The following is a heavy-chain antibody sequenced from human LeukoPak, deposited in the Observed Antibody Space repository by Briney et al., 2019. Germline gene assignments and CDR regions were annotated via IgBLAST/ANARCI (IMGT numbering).Heavy chain of an antibody. Sequence: SETLSLTCTVSGDSISRGRYYWSWVRQPAGKGLEYIGRINTGGTTNYNPSLRSRVTISVDTSKNQFSLNLGSVSAADTAVYYCARTLLPAVKGAFDIWGQGTMVTVSS. CDR3: ARTLLPAVKGAFDI. CDR2: INTGGTT. V-gene: IGHV4-61*02. D-gene: IGHD3-22*01. CDR1: GDSISRGRYY. J-gene: IGHJ3*02.